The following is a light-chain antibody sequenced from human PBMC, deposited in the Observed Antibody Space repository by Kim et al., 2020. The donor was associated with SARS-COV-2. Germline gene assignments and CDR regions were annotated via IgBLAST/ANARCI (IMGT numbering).Light chain of an antibody. Sequence: GKTVTISCTRSSGGMASNFVQWYQQRPGSAPTTVIYEDNQRPSGVPDRFSGSIDSSSNSASLTISGLKTEDEAVYYCQSYDTSPWVFGGGTQLTVL. CDR1: SGGMASNF. CDR2: EDN. J-gene: IGLJ3*02. V-gene: IGLV6-57*03. CDR3: QSYDTSPWV.